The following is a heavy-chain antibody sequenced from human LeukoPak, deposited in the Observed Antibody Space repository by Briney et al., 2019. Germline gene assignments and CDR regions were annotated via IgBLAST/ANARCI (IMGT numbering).Heavy chain of an antibody. J-gene: IGHJ6*02. D-gene: IGHD6-13*01. V-gene: IGHV1-69*13. CDR2: IIPIFGTA. CDR3: ARDVGSWIGYYYYGMDV. CDR1: GGTFSSYA. Sequence: SVKVSCKASGGTFSSYAISWVRQAPGQGLEWMGGIIPIFGTANYAQKFQGRVTITADESTSTAYMELSSLRSEDTAVYYCARDVGSWIGYYYYGMDVWGQGTTATVSS.